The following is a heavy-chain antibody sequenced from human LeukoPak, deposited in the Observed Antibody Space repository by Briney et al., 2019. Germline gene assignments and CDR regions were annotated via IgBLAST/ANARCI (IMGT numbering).Heavy chain of an antibody. J-gene: IGHJ4*02. CDR1: GYTFTSYY. CDR3: ARDVGARAFDY. CDR2: INPSGGST. D-gene: IGHD1-26*01. Sequence: GASXKVSCKASGYTFTSYYMHWVRQAPGQGLEWMGIINPSGGSTSYAQKFQGRVTMTRNTSTSTVYMELSSLRSEDTAVYYCARDVGARAFDYWGQGTLVTVSS. V-gene: IGHV1-46*01.